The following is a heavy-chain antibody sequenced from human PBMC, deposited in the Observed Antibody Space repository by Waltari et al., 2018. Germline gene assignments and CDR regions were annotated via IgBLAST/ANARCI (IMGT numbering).Heavy chain of an antibody. V-gene: IGHV1-69*10. D-gene: IGHD3-10*01. CDR3: ARGRITMVQGPPPPYYYYYMDV. J-gene: IGHJ6*03. Sequence: QVQLVQSGAEVKKPGSSVKVSCKASGGTFSSYAISWVRQAPGQGLEWMGGIIPILGIANYAQKFQGRVTITADKSTSTAYMELSSLRSEDTAVYYCARGRITMVQGPPPPYYYYYMDVWGKGTTVTVSS. CDR1: GGTFSSYA. CDR2: IIPILGIA.